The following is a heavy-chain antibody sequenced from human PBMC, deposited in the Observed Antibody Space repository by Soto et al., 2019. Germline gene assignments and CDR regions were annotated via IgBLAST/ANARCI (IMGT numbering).Heavy chain of an antibody. CDR3: ARVYANWEWELPRF. V-gene: IGHV3-33*01. D-gene: IGHD7-27*01. Sequence: QVQLVESGGGVVQPGRSLRLSCVASGFNLRSYGMHWFRQAPGKGPEWVAVIWYDGSNEKYADSVKGRFTISRDDSRNTLYLQMNSLRAEDTAVYYCARVYANWEWELPRFWGQGTRVTVSS. J-gene: IGHJ4*02. CDR1: GFNLRSYG. CDR2: IWYDGSNE.